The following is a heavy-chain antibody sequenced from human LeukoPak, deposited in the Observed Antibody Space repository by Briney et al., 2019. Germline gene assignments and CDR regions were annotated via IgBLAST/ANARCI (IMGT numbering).Heavy chain of an antibody. CDR1: GLTFSSYW. J-gene: IGHJ4*02. V-gene: IGHV3-74*01. CDR3: ASRDQSCSGDTCYPIDY. CDR2: INREGSST. D-gene: IGHD2-15*01. Sequence: GGSLRLSCAVSGLTFSSYWMHWVRQAPGKGLGWVSSINREGSSTSYADSVKGRFTISRDNAKNTLYLQMNSLRAEDTAVYYCASRDQSCSGDTCYPIDYWGQGTLVTVSS.